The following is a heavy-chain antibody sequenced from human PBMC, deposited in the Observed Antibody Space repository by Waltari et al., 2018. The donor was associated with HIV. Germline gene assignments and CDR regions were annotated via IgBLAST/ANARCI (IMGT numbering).Heavy chain of an antibody. J-gene: IGHJ4*02. V-gene: IGHV1-46*03. Sequence: QVQLVQSGAEVKKPGASVKVSCKASGYTFTSYYMHWGRQAHGQGLEWMGIINPSGGSTSYAQKFQGRVTMTRDTSTSTVYMELSSLRSEDTAVYYCARHSGSYPFDYWGQGTLVTVSS. CDR1: GYTFTSYY. CDR2: INPSGGST. CDR3: ARHSGSYPFDY. D-gene: IGHD1-26*01.